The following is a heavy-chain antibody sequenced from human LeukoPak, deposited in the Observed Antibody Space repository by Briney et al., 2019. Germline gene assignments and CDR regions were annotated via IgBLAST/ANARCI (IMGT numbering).Heavy chain of an antibody. J-gene: IGHJ5*02. CDR3: ARSSPGAFYPYCSSTSCYSWFDP. CDR1: GGSISSYY. V-gene: IGHV4-59*01. Sequence: SETLSLTCTVSGGSISSYYWSWIRQPPGKGLEWIGYIYYSGSTNYNPSLKSRVNISVDTSKNQFSLKLSSVTAADTAVYYCARSSPGAFYPYCSSTSCYSWFDPWGQGTLVTVSS. CDR2: IYYSGST. D-gene: IGHD2-2*02.